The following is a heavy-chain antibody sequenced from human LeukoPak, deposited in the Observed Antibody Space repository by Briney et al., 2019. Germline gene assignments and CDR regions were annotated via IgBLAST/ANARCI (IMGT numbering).Heavy chain of an antibody. V-gene: IGHV1-2*02. CDR1: GYTFTGYY. D-gene: IGHD3-9*01. Sequence: ASVKVSCKASGYTFTGYYMHWVRQAPGQGLEWMGWINPNSGGTNYAQKFQGRVTMTRDTSISTAYMELSRLRSDDTAVYYCARGSGVLRYFDWLLYLDYWGQGTLVTVSS. CDR3: ARGSGVLRYFDWLLYLDY. CDR2: INPNSGGT. J-gene: IGHJ4*02.